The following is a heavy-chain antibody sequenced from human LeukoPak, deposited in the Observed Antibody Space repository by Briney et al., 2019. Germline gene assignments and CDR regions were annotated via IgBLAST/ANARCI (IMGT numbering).Heavy chain of an antibody. Sequence: SGGSLRLSCAASGFTFSSYEMNWVRQAPGKGLEWVSYISSSGSTIYYADSVKGRFTISRDNAKNSLYLQMNSLKTEDTAVYYCVRGLLTSMVAANPWGQGTLVTVSS. J-gene: IGHJ5*02. CDR3: VRGLLTSMVAANP. CDR1: GFTFSSYE. D-gene: IGHD2-15*01. CDR2: ISSSGSTI. V-gene: IGHV3-48*03.